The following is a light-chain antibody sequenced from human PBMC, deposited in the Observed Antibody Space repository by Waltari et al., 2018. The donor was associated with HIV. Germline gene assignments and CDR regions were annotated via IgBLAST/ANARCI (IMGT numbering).Light chain of an antibody. CDR1: SSNIGTPKY. V-gene: IGLV2-14*01. CDR3: NSFTNSGTLE. CDR2: EVT. Sequence: QSALTQPASVSGSPGQSIPISCTGASSNIGTPKYVSWYLQRPGKAPQIIIYEVTNRPSGVSDRFSGSKSGNTASLTISRLQPEDEAVYFCNSFTNSGTLEFGGGTKLTVL. J-gene: IGLJ3*02.